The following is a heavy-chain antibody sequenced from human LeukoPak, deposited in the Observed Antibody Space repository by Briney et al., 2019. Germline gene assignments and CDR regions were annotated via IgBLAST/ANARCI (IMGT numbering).Heavy chain of an antibody. J-gene: IGHJ4*02. CDR1: GGTFSSYA. Sequence: GASVKVSCKASGGTFSSYAISWVRQAPGQGLEWMGGIIPIFGTANYAQKFQGRVTMTRDTSTSTVYMELSSLRSEDTAVYYCARDSLLGFGELGFDYWGQGTLVTASS. D-gene: IGHD3-10*01. CDR2: IIPIFGTA. CDR3: ARDSLLGFGELGFDY. V-gene: IGHV1-69*05.